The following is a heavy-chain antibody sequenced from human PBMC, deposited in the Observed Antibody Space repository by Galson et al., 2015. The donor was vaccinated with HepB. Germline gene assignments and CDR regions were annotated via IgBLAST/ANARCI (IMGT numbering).Heavy chain of an antibody. CDR2: INIDGSTA. Sequence: SLRLSCAASGFTFSYYWMHWVRKAPGKGLVWVSRINIDGSTATYADSVRGRVTITRDNAKNTLFLQMDSIRAEDTAVYFCARDGTGKPFGLDVWGQGTPVTVS. D-gene: IGHD1-14*01. CDR3: ARDGTGKPFGLDV. V-gene: IGHV3-74*03. J-gene: IGHJ6*02. CDR1: GFTFSYYW.